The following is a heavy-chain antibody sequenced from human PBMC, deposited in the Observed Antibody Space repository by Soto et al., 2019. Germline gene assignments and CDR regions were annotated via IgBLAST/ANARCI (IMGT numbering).Heavy chain of an antibody. CDR3: EKDLITMIVAYYFDY. D-gene: IGHD3-22*01. J-gene: IGHJ4*02. V-gene: IGHV3-23*01. CDR2: ISGSGGST. CDR1: GFSFSSYA. Sequence: GFLRLSCAVSGFSFSSYAMSWVRQAPGKGLEWVSAISGSGGSTYYADSVKGRFTISRDNSKNTLYLQMNRLRAEDTAVYYCEKDLITMIVAYYFDYWGQGTLVTLSS.